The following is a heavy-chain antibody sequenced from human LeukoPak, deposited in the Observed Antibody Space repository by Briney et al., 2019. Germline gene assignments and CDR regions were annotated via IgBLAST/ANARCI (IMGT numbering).Heavy chain of an antibody. CDR2: IYYTGT. Sequence: SETLSLTCTVSGGSVTDYYWSWIRQSPGKGLEWIGYIYYTGTSYNPSLESRVAISVDTSKNQFSLRLDSVTAADTAVYYCARLQATVSIHAYFDFWGQGTLVTVSS. CDR3: ARLQATVSIHAYFDF. J-gene: IGHJ4*02. CDR1: GGSVTDYY. V-gene: IGHV4-59*02. D-gene: IGHD4-17*01.